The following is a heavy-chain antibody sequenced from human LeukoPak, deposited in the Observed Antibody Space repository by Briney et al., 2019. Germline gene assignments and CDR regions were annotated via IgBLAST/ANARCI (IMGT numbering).Heavy chain of an antibody. Sequence: GGSLRLSCAASGFTFSSYDMHWVRQATGKGLEWVSAIGTAGDTYYPGSVKGRFTISRENAKNSLYLQMNSLRAGDTAVYYCARARWIAAAGEYYFDYWGQGTLVTVSS. CDR2: IGTAGDT. D-gene: IGHD6-25*01. CDR3: ARARWIAAAGEYYFDY. J-gene: IGHJ4*02. CDR1: GFTFSSYD. V-gene: IGHV3-13*01.